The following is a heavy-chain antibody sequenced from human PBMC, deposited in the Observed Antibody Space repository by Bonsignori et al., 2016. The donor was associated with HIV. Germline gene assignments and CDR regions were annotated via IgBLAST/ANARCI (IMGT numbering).Heavy chain of an antibody. CDR1: GFTFSSYW. CDR3: ARPVRRTSDDF. CDR2: IKEDGSQK. J-gene: IGHJ4*02. Sequence: EVQLVESGGGLVQPGGSLRLSCAASGFTFSSYWMGWVRQAPGKGLGWVATIKEDGSQKYYVDSVKGRFTISRDNSRNSLYLQMDSLRAEDTAVYYCARPVRRTSDDFWGHGEPRSPSP. V-gene: IGHV3-7*01. D-gene: IGHD2-2*01.